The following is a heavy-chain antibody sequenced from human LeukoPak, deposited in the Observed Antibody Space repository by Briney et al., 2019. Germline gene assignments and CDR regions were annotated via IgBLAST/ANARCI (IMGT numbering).Heavy chain of an antibody. Sequence: GGSLRLSCAASGFTFSSYAMSWVRQAPGKGLEWVGFIRSKAYGGTTEYAASVKGRFTISRDDSKSIAYLQMNSLKTEDTAVYYCTRDQDYYDSSPLFDYWGQGTLVTVSS. CDR3: TRDQDYYDSSPLFDY. V-gene: IGHV3-49*04. CDR1: GFTFSSYA. D-gene: IGHD3-22*01. CDR2: IRSKAYGGTT. J-gene: IGHJ4*02.